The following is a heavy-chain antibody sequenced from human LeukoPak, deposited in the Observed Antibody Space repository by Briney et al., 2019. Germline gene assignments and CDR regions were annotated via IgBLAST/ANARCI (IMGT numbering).Heavy chain of an antibody. D-gene: IGHD3-22*01. CDR3: AAVSGSGYYVHDAFDI. CDR2: IVVGSGNT. CDR1: GFTFTSSA. J-gene: IGHJ3*02. V-gene: IGHV1-58*02. Sequence: ASVKVSCKASGFTFTSSAMQWVRQARGQRLEWIGWIVVGSGNTNYAQKFQERVTITRDVSTSTAYMELSSLRSEDTAVYYCAAVSGSGYYVHDAFDIWGQGTMVTVSS.